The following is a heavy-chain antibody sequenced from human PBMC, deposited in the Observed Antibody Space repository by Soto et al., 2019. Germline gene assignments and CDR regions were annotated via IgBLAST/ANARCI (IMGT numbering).Heavy chain of an antibody. Sequence: QLQLQESGPGLVKPSETLSLTCTVSGGSISSSSYYWGWIRQPPGKGLEWIGSIYYSGSTYYNPSLKRRVTISVDTSKNQFSLKLSSVTAADTAVYYCARLPPPDDSGDYDYYYYGMDVWGQGTTVTVSS. D-gene: IGHD4-17*01. V-gene: IGHV4-39*01. CDR3: ARLPPPDDSGDYDYYYYGMDV. J-gene: IGHJ6*02. CDR2: IYYSGST. CDR1: GGSISSSSYY.